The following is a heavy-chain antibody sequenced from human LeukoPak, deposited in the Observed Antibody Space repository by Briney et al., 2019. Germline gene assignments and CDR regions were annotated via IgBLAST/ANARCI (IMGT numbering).Heavy chain of an antibody. CDR1: GFTFSSYN. J-gene: IGHJ3*02. Sequence: NPGGSLRLSCAASGFTFSSYNMNWVRQAPGKGLEWVSFISSGSLYIYYADSLKGRFTISRDNAKNSLYLQMNSLRADDTAVYYCARSGGSRGDAFDIWGQGTMVTASS. D-gene: IGHD2-15*01. CDR3: ARSGGSRGDAFDI. CDR2: ISSGSLYI. V-gene: IGHV3-21*01.